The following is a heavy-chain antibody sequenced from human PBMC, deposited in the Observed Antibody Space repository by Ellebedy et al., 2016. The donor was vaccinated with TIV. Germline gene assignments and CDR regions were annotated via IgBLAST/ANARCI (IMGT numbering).Heavy chain of an antibody. D-gene: IGHD3-10*01. CDR2: IKSKTDGGTT. CDR1: RFTFSNAW. J-gene: IGHJ6*02. CDR3: TMEDVRGISLTYYGMDV. V-gene: IGHV3-15*01. Sequence: GGSLRLSXAASRFTFSNAWMNWVRQAPGKGLEWVGRIKSKTDGGTTDYAAPAKGRFTISRDDSKNTLYLQMNSLKTEDTAVYYCTMEDVRGISLTYYGMDVWGQGTTVTVSS.